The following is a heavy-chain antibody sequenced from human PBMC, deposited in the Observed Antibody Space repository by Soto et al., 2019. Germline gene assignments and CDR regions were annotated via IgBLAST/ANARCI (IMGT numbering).Heavy chain of an antibody. V-gene: IGHV5-51*01. CDR1: GYGVYRYR. Sequence: ASLHVSCKGSGYGVYRYRIGWVRQMHGKGLEWMGLIYPGDSEIRYSPSFQGQVTISADTSISTAYLQWSSLKASDTAIYYCARRRGSGSDYYYNYGMGVWGQGTTVTVSS. CDR2: IYPGDSEI. CDR3: ARRRGSGSDYYYNYGMGV. J-gene: IGHJ6*02. D-gene: IGHD1-26*01.